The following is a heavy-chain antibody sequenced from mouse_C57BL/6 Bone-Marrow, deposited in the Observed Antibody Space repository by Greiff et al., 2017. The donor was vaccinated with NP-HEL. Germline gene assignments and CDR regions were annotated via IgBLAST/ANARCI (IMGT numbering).Heavy chain of an antibody. Sequence: VQLQQSGPGLAKPSQTLSLTCSVTGYSITSDYWNWLRKFPGNKLEYMGYISYSGSTYYNPSLKSRISITRDTSKNQYYLQLNSVTTEDTATYYCARGRLRRVYYAMDYWGQGTSVTVSS. V-gene: IGHV3-8*01. CDR3: ARGRLRRVYYAMDY. D-gene: IGHD2-4*01. J-gene: IGHJ4*01. CDR1: GYSITSDY. CDR2: ISYSGST.